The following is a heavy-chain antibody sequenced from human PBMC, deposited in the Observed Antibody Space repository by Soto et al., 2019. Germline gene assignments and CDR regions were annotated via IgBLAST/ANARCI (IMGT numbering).Heavy chain of an antibody. CDR3: ARDGTIFGVAENWFDP. D-gene: IGHD3-3*01. CDR2: INSDGSST. Sequence: GGALRLSCAASGFTFSSYWMHWVRQATGKGLVWVSRINSDGSSTKYADSVRGRFTISRDNAKNTLYLQMNSLRAEDKAVYYCARDGTIFGVAENWFDPWGQGTLVTVSS. V-gene: IGHV3-74*01. J-gene: IGHJ5*02. CDR1: GFTFSSYW.